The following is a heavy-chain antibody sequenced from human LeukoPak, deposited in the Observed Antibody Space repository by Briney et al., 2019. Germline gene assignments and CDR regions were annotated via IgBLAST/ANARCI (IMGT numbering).Heavy chain of an antibody. CDR1: GYTLTELS. CDR3: ATDYRGYYDSSGYPNLDY. J-gene: IGHJ4*02. CDR2: FDPEDGET. V-gene: IGHV1-24*01. D-gene: IGHD3-22*01. Sequence: ASVKVSCKVSGYTLTELSMHWVRQAPGKGLEWMGGFDPEDGETIYAQKFQGRVTMTEDTSTDTAYMELSSLRSEDTAVYYCATDYRGYYDSSGYPNLDYWGQGTLVTVSS.